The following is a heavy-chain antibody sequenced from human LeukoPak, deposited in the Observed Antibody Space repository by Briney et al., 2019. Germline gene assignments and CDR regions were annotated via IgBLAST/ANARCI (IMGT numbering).Heavy chain of an antibody. Sequence: GGSLRLSCAASGFTFSSYGMHWVRQAPGKGLEWVAFIRYDGSNKYYADSVKGRFTISRDNSKNTLYLQMNNLRAEGTAVYYCTRDPLEYAYGDYVHYYSYMDVWGKGTTVTVSS. CDR2: IRYDGSNK. V-gene: IGHV3-30*02. D-gene: IGHD4-17*01. J-gene: IGHJ6*03. CDR3: TRDPLEYAYGDYVHYYSYMDV. CDR1: GFTFSSYG.